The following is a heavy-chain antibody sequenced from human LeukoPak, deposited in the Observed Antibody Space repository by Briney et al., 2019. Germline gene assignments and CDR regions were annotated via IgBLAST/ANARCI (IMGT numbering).Heavy chain of an antibody. J-gene: IGHJ4*02. V-gene: IGHV3-53*01. Sequence: TGGSLRLSCAASGFTVSTNYMTWVRQAPGKGLEWVSVISSAGSTYYADSVKGRFTISRDNSKNTLYLQMNSLREEDTAVYYCASQTTVKYYFDSWGQGTLVTASS. CDR1: GFTVSTNY. CDR2: ISSAGST. D-gene: IGHD4-17*01. CDR3: ASQTTVKYYFDS.